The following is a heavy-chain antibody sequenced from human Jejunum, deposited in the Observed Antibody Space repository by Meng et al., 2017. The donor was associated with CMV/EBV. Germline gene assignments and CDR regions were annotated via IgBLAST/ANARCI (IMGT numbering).Heavy chain of an antibody. CDR2: INATSGDT. CDR1: GYTFTVYY. D-gene: IGHD3-10*01. CDR3: ARDTSYGSGSPFDY. V-gene: IGHV1-2*02. J-gene: IGHJ4*02. Sequence: SGYTFTVYYMHWVRQAPGQGLEWMGWINATSGDTNYAQKFQGRVTMTRDTSISTAYMELSRLRSDDTAVYYCARDTSYGSGSPFDYWGQGTLVTVSS.